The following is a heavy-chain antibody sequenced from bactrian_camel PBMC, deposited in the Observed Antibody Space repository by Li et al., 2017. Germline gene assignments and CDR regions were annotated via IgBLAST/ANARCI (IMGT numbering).Heavy chain of an antibody. CDR2: IDTSGTT. CDR1: QYYRIRYC. D-gene: IGHD3*01. Sequence: HVQLVESGGGSVQAGGSLRLSCTASQYYRIRYCMGWFRQAPGKEREGVAVIDTSGTTSYADSVKGRFTISRDNAKNTLYLQMNSLKPEDTAMYYCAADEWGPTCYGLNSKYKGQGTQVTVS. V-gene: IGHV3S53*01. J-gene: IGHJ4*01.